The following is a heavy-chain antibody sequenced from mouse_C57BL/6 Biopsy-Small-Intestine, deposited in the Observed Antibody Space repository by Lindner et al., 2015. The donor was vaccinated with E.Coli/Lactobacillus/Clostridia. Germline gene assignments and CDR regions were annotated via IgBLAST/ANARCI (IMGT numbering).Heavy chain of an antibody. CDR2: IDPETGGA. D-gene: IGHD3-3*01. CDR1: GYTFTDYE. V-gene: IGHV1-15*01. J-gene: IGHJ2*01. CDR3: TRKKGTPYFDY. Sequence: VQLQESGAELVRPGASVTLSCKASGYTFTDYEMHWVKQTPVHGLEWIGAIDPETGGAAYIQKFKDKAILTADKPSNTACMELRSLTSEDSAVYYCTRKKGTPYFDYWGQGTTLTVSS.